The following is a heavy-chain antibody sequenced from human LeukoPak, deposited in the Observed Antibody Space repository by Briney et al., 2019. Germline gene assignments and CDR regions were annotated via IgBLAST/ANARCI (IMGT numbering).Heavy chain of an antibody. J-gene: IGHJ5*02. CDR3: ASGGSVRYLTHNWFDP. CDR1: GGSISSYY. D-gene: IGHD3-10*01. CDR2: IYYSGST. V-gene: IGHV4-59*06. Sequence: SETLSLTCTVSGGSISSYYWRWIRQPPGKGLEWIGYIYYSGSTYYNPSLKSRVTISVDTSKNQFSLKLSSVTAADTAVYYCASGGSVRYLTHNWFDPWGQGTLVTVSS.